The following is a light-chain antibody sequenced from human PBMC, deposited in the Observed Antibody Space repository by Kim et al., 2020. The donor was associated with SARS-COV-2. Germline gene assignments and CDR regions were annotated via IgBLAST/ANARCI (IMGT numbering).Light chain of an antibody. CDR2: KES. V-gene: IGKV1-5*03. CDR1: QNINTW. J-gene: IGKJ2*01. CDR3: QQYNSHPHT. Sequence: ASVGDRVPITCRANQNINTWVVWYQQSPGKAPELLIYKESTLENGVPSKFSGNGSGTKFTLTISNLQPDDFATYHCQQYNSHPHTFGQGTKVDIK.